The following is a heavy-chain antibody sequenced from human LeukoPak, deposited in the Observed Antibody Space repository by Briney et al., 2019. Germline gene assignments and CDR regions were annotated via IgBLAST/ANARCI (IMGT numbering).Heavy chain of an antibody. CDR3: AKDFSQEGSHSVDY. Sequence: PGETPRLSCAASGFTFSTYAMSWVRQAPGKGLEWVSGISSGFTTYYADSVKGRFIISRDNSKDTLHLQMNSLRAEDTAVYYCAKDFSQEGSHSVDYWGQGTLVTVSS. J-gene: IGHJ4*02. CDR1: GFTFSTYA. D-gene: IGHD1-26*01. V-gene: IGHV3-23*01. CDR2: ISSGFTT.